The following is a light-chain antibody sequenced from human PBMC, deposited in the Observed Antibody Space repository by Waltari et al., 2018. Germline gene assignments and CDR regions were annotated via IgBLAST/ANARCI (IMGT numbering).Light chain of an antibody. CDR2: LGS. Sequence: DIVMTQSPLSLPVTPGEPASISCSSSQSLLHTNGYNYLDWYLQKPGQSPQLLIYLGSNRASGVPDRFSGSGSGTYCKLQINRVEADDVGIYYCMQALQTPRTFGGGTKVEIK. CDR1: QSLLHTNGYNY. CDR3: MQALQTPRT. V-gene: IGKV2-28*01. J-gene: IGKJ4*01.